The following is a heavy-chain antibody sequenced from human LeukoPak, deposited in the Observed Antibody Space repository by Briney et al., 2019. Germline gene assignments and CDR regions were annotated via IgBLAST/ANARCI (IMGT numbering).Heavy chain of an antibody. J-gene: IGHJ4*02. CDR1: GFTFSTYW. D-gene: IGHD3-10*01. CDR2: RKQDGSEN. CDR3: SREDYFGSGSPAY. Sequence: PGGSLSLSCAASGFTFSTYWMSWVRKAPGKGLEWVANRKQDGSENHYVDSVKGRFTISRDNTNNSLFLQMDSLRAEDTAFYYCSREDYFGSGSPAYWGQGTLVTVSS. V-gene: IGHV3-7*01.